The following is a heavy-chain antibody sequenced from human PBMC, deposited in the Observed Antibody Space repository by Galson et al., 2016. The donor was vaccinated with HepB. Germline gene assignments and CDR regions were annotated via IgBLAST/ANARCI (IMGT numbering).Heavy chain of an antibody. J-gene: IGHJ4*02. D-gene: IGHD6-13*01. V-gene: IGHV3-33*01. CDR3: ARRAGSSWYSDY. CDR1: GFTFSSYG. Sequence: SLRLSCAASGFTFSSYGMHWVRQAPGKGLEWVAVIWYDGSNKYYADSVKGRFTISRDNSKNTLYLQMNSLRAEDTAVYYCARRAGSSWYSDYWGQGTLVTASS. CDR2: IWYDGSNK.